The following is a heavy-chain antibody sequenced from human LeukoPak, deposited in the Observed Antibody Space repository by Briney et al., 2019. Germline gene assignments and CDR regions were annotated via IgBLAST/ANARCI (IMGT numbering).Heavy chain of an antibody. J-gene: IGHJ3*02. CDR2: IKQDGSEK. D-gene: IGHD3-22*01. V-gene: IGHV3-7*01. Sequence: GGSLRLSCAASGFTFSSYWMSWVRQAPGKGLEWVANIKQDGSEKYYVDSVKGRFTISRDNAKNSLYLQMNSLRAEDTAVYYCARVVVINLILDAFDIWGQGTMVTVSS. CDR3: ARVVVINLILDAFDI. CDR1: GFTFSSYW.